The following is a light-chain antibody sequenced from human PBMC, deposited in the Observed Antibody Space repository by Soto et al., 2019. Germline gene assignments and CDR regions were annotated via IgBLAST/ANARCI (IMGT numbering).Light chain of an antibody. J-gene: IGKJ5*01. CDR3: MQALQSLT. CDR1: QSLLYNNTYNY. V-gene: IGKV2-28*01. Sequence: EILMTQSPLTLPVTPGEPASMSCRSSQSLLYNNTYNYLDWYVQKPGQSPQLLIYFGSNRAPGVPDRFSGSGSGTDFTLKINRVEAEDVGTYYCMQALQSLTFGQGTRLEIK. CDR2: FGS.